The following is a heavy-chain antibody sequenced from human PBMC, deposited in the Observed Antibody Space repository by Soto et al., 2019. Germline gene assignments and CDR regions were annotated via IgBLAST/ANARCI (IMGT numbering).Heavy chain of an antibody. D-gene: IGHD2-15*01. Sequence: EVQLVESGGGLVQPGGSLRLSCAASGFTFSGYWMTWVRQAPGKGLEGVANISPDGSEEYYVDSVKGRFTISRDNAKNSMYLQMNSMMGEDTAVNYCTMELNRDIGTCGQGTQVTVS. V-gene: IGHV3-7*04. CDR1: GFTFSGYW. CDR2: ISPDGSEE. CDR3: TMELNRDIGT. J-gene: IGHJ5*02.